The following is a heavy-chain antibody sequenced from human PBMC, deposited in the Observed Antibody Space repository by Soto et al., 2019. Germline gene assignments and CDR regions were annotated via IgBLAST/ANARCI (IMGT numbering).Heavy chain of an antibody. J-gene: IGHJ5*02. Sequence: LSLTFAVSGGSISSSNWWSWVRQPPGKGLEWIGEIYHSGSTNYNPSLKSRVTISVDESKNQFSLKLSSVTAADTAVYYCARATGTTISNWFDPWGQGTLVTVSS. CDR3: ARATGTTISNWFDP. D-gene: IGHD1-7*01. V-gene: IGHV4-4*02. CDR2: IYHSGST. CDR1: GGSISSSNW.